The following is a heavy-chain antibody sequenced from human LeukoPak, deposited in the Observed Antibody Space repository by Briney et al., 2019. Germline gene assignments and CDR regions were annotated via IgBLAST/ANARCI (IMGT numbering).Heavy chain of an antibody. D-gene: IGHD1-26*01. CDR3: GLMGGSYGNEGYYFDY. J-gene: IGHJ4*02. V-gene: IGHV5-51*01. Sequence: GESLKISCKGSGYNFNTYWVAWVRQLPGKGLEWMGIIRPMNSDMRYSPSFQGQVTISADKSISTAYLQWSSLKASDTAMYYCGLMGGSYGNEGYYFDYWGQGTLVTVSS. CDR2: IRPMNSDM. CDR1: GYNFNTYW.